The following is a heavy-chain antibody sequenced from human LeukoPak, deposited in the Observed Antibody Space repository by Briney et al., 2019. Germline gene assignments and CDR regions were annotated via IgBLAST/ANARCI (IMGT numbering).Heavy chain of an antibody. CDR3: ARDGGDSSSWQGFDY. Sequence: SETLSLTCTVSGGSIRSYYWSWIRQPPGKGLEWIGYIYYSGSTNYNPSLKSRVTIPVDTSKNQFSLKLSSVTAADTALYYCARDGGDSSSWQGFDYWGQGTLVTVSS. CDR1: GGSIRSYY. V-gene: IGHV4-59*01. CDR2: IYYSGST. J-gene: IGHJ4*02. D-gene: IGHD6-13*01.